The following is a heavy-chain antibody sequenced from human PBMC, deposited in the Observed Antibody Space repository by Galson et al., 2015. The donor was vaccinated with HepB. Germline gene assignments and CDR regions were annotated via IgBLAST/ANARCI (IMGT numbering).Heavy chain of an antibody. CDR1: GFTFSSYG. V-gene: IGHV3-30*02. Sequence: SLRLSCAASGFTFSSYGMHWVRQAPGKGLEWVAFIRYDGSNKYYADSVKGRFTISRDNSKNTLYLQMNSLRAEDTAVYYCAKDGHLYYYDSSGYFYDWGQGTLVTVSS. CDR3: AKDGHLYYYDSSGYFYD. CDR2: IRYDGSNK. D-gene: IGHD3-22*01. J-gene: IGHJ4*02.